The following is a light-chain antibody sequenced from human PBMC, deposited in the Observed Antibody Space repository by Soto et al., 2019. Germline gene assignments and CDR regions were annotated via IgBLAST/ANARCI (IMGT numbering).Light chain of an antibody. V-gene: IGLV2-14*03. CDR1: SSDVGAYNY. J-gene: IGLJ1*01. Sequence: QSVLTQPASVSGSPGQSITISCTGTSSDVGAYNYVSWFQQHPGQAPKLMIYDVSNRPSGVSNRFSGSKSGNTASLTISGLQAEDEADYYCISYTATSTDVFGIGTKLTVL. CDR2: DVS. CDR3: ISYTATSTDV.